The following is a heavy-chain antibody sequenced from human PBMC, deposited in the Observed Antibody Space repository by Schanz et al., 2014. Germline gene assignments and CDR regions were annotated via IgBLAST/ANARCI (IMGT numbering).Heavy chain of an antibody. CDR2: LSGSGGST. CDR1: GFTFSSYA. CDR3: ARDRGYCSGGSCLTFDY. V-gene: IGHV3-23*01. D-gene: IGHD2-15*01. Sequence: EVQLLESGGGLVRPGGSLRLSCAASGFTFSSYAMSWVRQAPGKGLEWVSALSGSGGSTYYADSVKGRFTISRDNSKNTLYLHMNTLRSEDTAVYYCARDRGYCSGGSCLTFDYWGQGTLVTVSS. J-gene: IGHJ4*02.